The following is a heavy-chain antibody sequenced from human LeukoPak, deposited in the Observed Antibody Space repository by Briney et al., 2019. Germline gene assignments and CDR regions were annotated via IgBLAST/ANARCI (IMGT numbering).Heavy chain of an antibody. CDR1: GYTFTGYY. J-gene: IGHJ4*02. Sequence: GASVKVSCKASGYTFTGYYMHWVRQAPGQGLEWMGWINPNSGGTNYAQKFQGRVTITRDTSASTAYMELSSLRSEDTAVYYCARDSQQLVWGGFDYWGQGTLVTVSS. D-gene: IGHD6-13*01. CDR2: INPNSGGT. V-gene: IGHV1-2*02. CDR3: ARDSQQLVWGGFDY.